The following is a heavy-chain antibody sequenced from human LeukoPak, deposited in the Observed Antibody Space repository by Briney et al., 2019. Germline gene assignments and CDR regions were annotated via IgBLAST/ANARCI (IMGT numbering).Heavy chain of an antibody. V-gene: IGHV4-39*01. Sequence: SETLSLTCTVSGGSISSSSYYWGWIRQPPGKGLEWIGSIYYSGSTYYNPSLKSRVTISVDTSKNQFSLKPSSVTAADTAVYYCARLCRYCADAFDIWGQGTMVTVSS. CDR1: GGSISSSSYY. CDR3: ARLCRYCADAFDI. CDR2: IYYSGST. J-gene: IGHJ3*02. D-gene: IGHD2-21*01.